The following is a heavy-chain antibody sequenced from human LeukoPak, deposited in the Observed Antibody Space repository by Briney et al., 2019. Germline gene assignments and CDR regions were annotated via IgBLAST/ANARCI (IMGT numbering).Heavy chain of an antibody. CDR2: IKQDGSKK. V-gene: IGHV3-7*04. CDR3: TRVGYIDEGIDY. J-gene: IGHJ4*02. CDR1: GFTVSSNY. D-gene: IGHD5-24*01. Sequence: PGGSLRLSCVVSGFTVSSNYMSWVRQAPGKGLEWVANIKQDGSKKSYVDSVKGRFTISRDNAKNSLYLQMNSLRAEDTAIYYCTRVGYIDEGIDYWGQGTLVTVSS.